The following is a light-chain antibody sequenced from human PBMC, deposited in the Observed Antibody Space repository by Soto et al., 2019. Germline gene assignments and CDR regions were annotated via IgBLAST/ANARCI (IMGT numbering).Light chain of an antibody. Sequence: DIQMTQSPSTLSASVGDRVTITCRASQSIDSWLAWYQQKPGKAPKLLMYDASSLESGVSSRFSGSGSGTEFTLTISRLEPEDFAVYYCQQYGWLPRTFGGGTKVDIK. CDR1: QSIDSW. CDR3: QQYGWLPRT. J-gene: IGKJ4*01. V-gene: IGKV1-5*01. CDR2: DAS.